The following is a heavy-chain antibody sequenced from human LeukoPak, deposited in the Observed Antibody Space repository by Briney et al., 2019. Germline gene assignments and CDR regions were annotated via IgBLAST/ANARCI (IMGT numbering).Heavy chain of an antibody. V-gene: IGHV4-34*01. CDR3: ARGPRITMIVVVHSYAFDN. J-gene: IGHJ3*02. CDR1: GGSFSGYY. CDR2: INHSGST. Sequence: SETLSLTCAVYGGSFSGYYWSWIRQPPGKGLEWIGEINHSGSTNYNPSLKSRVTISVDTSKNQFSLKLSSVTAADTAVYYCARGPRITMIVVVHSYAFDNWGQGTMVTVSS. D-gene: IGHD3-22*01.